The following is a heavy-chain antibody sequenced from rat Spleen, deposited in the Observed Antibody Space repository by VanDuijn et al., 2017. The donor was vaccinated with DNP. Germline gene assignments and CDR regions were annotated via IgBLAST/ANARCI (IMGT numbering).Heavy chain of an antibody. CDR2: INTNGDST. V-gene: IGHV5-29*01. D-gene: IGHD1-12*03. CDR1: GITFTNYG. Sequence: EVQLVESGGGLVQPGRSLKLSCAASGITFTNYGMAWVRQAPKKGLEWVATINTNGDSTYYRDSVKGRFTISRDDAKSTLYLQMDSLRSEDTATYFCARHDHYGNYHFYAMDAWGQGTSVTVSS. CDR3: ARHDHYGNYHFYAMDA. J-gene: IGHJ4*01.